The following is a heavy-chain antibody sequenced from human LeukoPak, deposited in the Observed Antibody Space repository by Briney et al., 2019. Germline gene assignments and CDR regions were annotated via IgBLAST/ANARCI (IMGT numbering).Heavy chain of an antibody. D-gene: IGHD6-13*01. Sequence: GGSLRLSCAASGFTFSSYWMNWVRQAPGKGLEWVSAISGSGGSTYYADSVKGRFTISRDNSKNTLYLQMNGLRAEDTAVYYCAKREAAAGFDYWGQGTLVTVSS. CDR2: ISGSGGST. CDR3: AKREAAAGFDY. J-gene: IGHJ4*02. V-gene: IGHV3-23*01. CDR1: GFTFSSYW.